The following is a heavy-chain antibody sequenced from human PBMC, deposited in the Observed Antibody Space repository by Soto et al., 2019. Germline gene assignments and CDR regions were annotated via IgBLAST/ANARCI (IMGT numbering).Heavy chain of an antibody. Sequence: GGSLRLSCEASGFTLSTYWMHWVRQVPGKGLVWVSRIKTDGTTTTYADSVKGRFSISRDNAKNMLYLQMNNLRVEDTAVYYWVRDKDSSGLAVLNFGGQGPVVPVP. CDR3: VRDKDSSGLAVLNF. V-gene: IGHV3-74*03. CDR2: IKTDGTTT. J-gene: IGHJ4*02. CDR1: GFTLSTYW. D-gene: IGHD2-8*02.